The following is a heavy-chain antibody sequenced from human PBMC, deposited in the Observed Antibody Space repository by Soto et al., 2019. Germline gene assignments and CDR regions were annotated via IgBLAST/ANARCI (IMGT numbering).Heavy chain of an antibody. Sequence: LRLSCAASGFTFSSYAMSWVRQAPGKGLEWVSAISGSGGSTYYADSVKGRFTIPRDNSKNTLYLQMNSPRAEDTAVYYCAKDPIITMIVDDDYWGQGTLVTVSS. V-gene: IGHV3-23*01. J-gene: IGHJ4*02. D-gene: IGHD3-22*01. CDR1: GFTFSSYA. CDR3: AKDPIITMIVDDDY. CDR2: ISGSGGST.